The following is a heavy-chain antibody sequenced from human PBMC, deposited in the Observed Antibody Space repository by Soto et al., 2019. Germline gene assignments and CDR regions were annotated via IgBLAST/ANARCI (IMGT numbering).Heavy chain of an antibody. J-gene: IGHJ3*02. CDR1: GYTFTSYY. D-gene: IGHD3-22*01. CDR2: INPSGGST. V-gene: IGHV1-46*01. CDR3: ARDYYDSSGYSPDAFDI. Sequence: ASVKVSCKASGYTFTSYYMHWVRQAPGQGLEWMGIINPSGGSTSYAQKFQGRVTMTRGTSTSTAYMELSSLRSEDTAVYYCARDYYDSSGYSPDAFDIWGQGTMVTVSS.